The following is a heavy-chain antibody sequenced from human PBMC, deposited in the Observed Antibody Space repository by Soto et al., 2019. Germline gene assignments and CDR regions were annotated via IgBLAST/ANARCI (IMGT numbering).Heavy chain of an antibody. V-gene: IGHV1-18*01. D-gene: IGHD2-15*01. Sequence: RASVKVSCKASGGTFSSYGISWVRQAPGQGLEWMGWISAYNGNTNYAQKLQGRVTMTTDTSTSTAYMGLRSLRSDDTAVYYCAASLAAYYYYYYGMDVWGQGTTVTVSS. J-gene: IGHJ6*02. CDR2: ISAYNGNT. CDR3: AASLAAYYYYYYGMDV. CDR1: GGTFSSYG.